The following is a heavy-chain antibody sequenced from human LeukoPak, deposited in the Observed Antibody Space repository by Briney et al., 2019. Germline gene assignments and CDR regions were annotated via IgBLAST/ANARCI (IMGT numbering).Heavy chain of an antibody. CDR3: AKDRSKGSYGDEFDY. J-gene: IGHJ4*02. CDR2: IYSDNT. D-gene: IGHD1-26*01. CDR1: GFTVSSNS. Sequence: GGSLRLSCTVSGFTVSSNSMSWVRQAPGKGLEWVSFIYSDNTHYSDSVKGRFTISRDNSKNTLYLQMYSLGAEDTAVYYCAKDRSKGSYGDEFDYWGQGTLVTVSS. V-gene: IGHV3-66*03.